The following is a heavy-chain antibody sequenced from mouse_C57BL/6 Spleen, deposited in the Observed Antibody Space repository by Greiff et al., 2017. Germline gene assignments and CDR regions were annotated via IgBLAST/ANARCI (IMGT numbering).Heavy chain of an antibody. D-gene: IGHD1-1*01. Sequence: QVQLKESGPGLVAPSQSLSITCTVSGFSLTSYGVHWVRQPPGKGLEWLVVIWSDGSTTYNSALKSRLSISKDNSKSQVFLKMNSLHTDDTAMYYCARHYGGSSPAYYAMDYWGQGTSVTVSS. CDR1: GFSLTSYG. CDR3: ARHYGGSSPAYYAMDY. J-gene: IGHJ4*01. V-gene: IGHV2-6-1*01. CDR2: IWSDGST.